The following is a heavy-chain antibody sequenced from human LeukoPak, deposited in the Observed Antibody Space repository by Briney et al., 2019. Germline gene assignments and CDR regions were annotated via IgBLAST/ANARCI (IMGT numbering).Heavy chain of an antibody. Sequence: ASVKVSCKASGGTFSSYAISWVRQAPGQGLEWMGWINTNTGNPTYAQGFTGRFVFSLDTSVSTAYLQISSLKAEDTAVYYCAIAAAETYYYYGMDVWGQGTTVTVSS. J-gene: IGHJ6*02. CDR1: GGTFSSYA. D-gene: IGHD6-13*01. V-gene: IGHV7-4-1*02. CDR2: INTNTGNP. CDR3: AIAAAETYYYYGMDV.